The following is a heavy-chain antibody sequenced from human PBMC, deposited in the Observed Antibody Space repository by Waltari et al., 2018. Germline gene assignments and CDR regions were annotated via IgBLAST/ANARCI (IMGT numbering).Heavy chain of an antibody. CDR3: SRGWEGPATVTTDDAFDI. V-gene: IGHV4-39*07. Sequence: QLQLQESGPGLVKPSETLSLTCTVSGGSISSSSYYWGWIRQPPGKGLEWIWSIYYSWSTHYNPSLKSRVTRSVDTSKNQFSLKLSSVTASDTAVYYWSRGWEGPATVTTDDAFDIWGQGTMVTVSS. J-gene: IGHJ3*02. CDR2: IYYSWST. D-gene: IGHD4-17*01. CDR1: GGSISSSSYY.